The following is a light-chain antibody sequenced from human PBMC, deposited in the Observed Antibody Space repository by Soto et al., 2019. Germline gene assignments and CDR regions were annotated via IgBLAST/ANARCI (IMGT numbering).Light chain of an antibody. Sequence: QSVLTQPPSASGTPGQRVTISCSGSYSNFGSNIVNWYQHFPGTAPKLLIYNNNKRPSGVPDRFSASKSGTSVSLAISGLQSEDEAIYYCASWYDSLNDVLFGGGTKLTVL. CDR1: YSNFGSNI. CDR3: ASWYDSLNDVL. CDR2: NNN. J-gene: IGLJ2*01. V-gene: IGLV1-44*01.